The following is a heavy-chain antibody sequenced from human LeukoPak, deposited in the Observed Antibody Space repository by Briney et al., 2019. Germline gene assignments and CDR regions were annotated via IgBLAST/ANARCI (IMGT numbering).Heavy chain of an antibody. J-gene: IGHJ3*02. CDR3: AKGNQQWLAYDAFDI. Sequence: GRSLSLSCAASGFTFDDYAMHWVRQAPGKGLEWVSGISWNSGSIGYADSVKGRFTISRDNAKNSLYLQMNSLRAEDMALYYCAKGNQQWLAYDAFDIWGQGTMVTVSS. CDR1: GFTFDDYA. D-gene: IGHD6-19*01. V-gene: IGHV3-9*03. CDR2: ISWNSGSI.